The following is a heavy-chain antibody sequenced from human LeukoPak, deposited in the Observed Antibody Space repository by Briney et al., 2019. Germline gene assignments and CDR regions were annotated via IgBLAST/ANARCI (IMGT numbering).Heavy chain of an antibody. J-gene: IGHJ5*02. CDR2: IYTSGNT. CDR3: AAQQVGATLSRWFDP. CDR1: GGSISSGSYY. D-gene: IGHD1-26*01. V-gene: IGHV4-61*02. Sequence: SETLSLTCTVSGGSISSGSYYWSWIRQPAGKGLEWIGRIYTSGNTNYNPSLKSRVTISVDTSKNQFSLKLSSVTAADTAVYYCAAQQVGATLSRWFDPWGQGTLVTVSS.